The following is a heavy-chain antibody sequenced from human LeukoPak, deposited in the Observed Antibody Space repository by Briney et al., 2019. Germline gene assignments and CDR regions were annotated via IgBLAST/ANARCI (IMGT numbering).Heavy chain of an antibody. V-gene: IGHV3-48*01. D-gene: IGHD3-3*01. CDR2: ISSSSSTI. CDR3: ASSGRNNYDFWSGYYLY. J-gene: IGHJ4*02. Sequence: GGSLRLSCAASGFTFSSYSMNWVRQAPGKGLEWGSYISSSSSTIYYADSVKGRFTISRDNAKNSLYLQMNSLRAEDTAVYYCASSGRNNYDFWSGYYLYWGQGTLVTVSS. CDR1: GFTFSSYS.